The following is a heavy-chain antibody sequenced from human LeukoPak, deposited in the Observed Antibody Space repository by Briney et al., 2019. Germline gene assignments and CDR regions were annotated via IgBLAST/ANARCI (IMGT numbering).Heavy chain of an antibody. CDR1: GFTLSSYS. CDR3: ARAHEVGDY. D-gene: IGHD1-26*01. Sequence: GGSLRLSCAAYGFTLSSYSMNWVRQAQGTGLEWVSSISTSSSYIYYADSVRGRFTIFRDNAKNSLYLQMNNLRAEGTAVYYCARAHEVGDYWGQGTLVTVSS. CDR2: ISTSSSYI. V-gene: IGHV3-21*01. J-gene: IGHJ4*02.